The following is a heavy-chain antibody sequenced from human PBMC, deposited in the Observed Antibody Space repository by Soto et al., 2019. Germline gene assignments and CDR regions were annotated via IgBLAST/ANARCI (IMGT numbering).Heavy chain of an antibody. CDR1: GGTFSSYT. D-gene: IGHD3-22*01. J-gene: IGHJ2*01. V-gene: IGHV1-69*02. CDR3: ARSYYDGSGSTESWYFDL. Sequence: QVQLVQSGAEVKKPGSSVKVSCKASGGTFSSYTISWVRQAPGQGLEWMGRIIPILGIANYAQKFQGRVTITADXXTXTXXMELSSLRSEDTAVYYCARSYYDGSGSTESWYFDLWGRGTLVTVSS. CDR2: IIPILGIA.